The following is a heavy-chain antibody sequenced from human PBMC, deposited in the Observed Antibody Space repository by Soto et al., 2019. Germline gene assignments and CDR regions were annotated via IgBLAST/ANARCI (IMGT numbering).Heavy chain of an antibody. V-gene: IGHV6-1*01. CDR1: GDSVSSNSAA. D-gene: IGHD6-19*01. CDR2: TYYRSKWYN. CDR3: ARDGGDRIAVAGSIYYYYYGMDV. Sequence: SQTLSLTCAISGDSVSSNSAAWNWIRQSPSRGLEWLGRTYYRSKWYNDYAVSVKSRITINPDTSKNQFSLQLNSVTPEDTAVYYCARDGGDRIAVAGSIYYYYYGMDVWGQGTTVTVSS. J-gene: IGHJ6*02.